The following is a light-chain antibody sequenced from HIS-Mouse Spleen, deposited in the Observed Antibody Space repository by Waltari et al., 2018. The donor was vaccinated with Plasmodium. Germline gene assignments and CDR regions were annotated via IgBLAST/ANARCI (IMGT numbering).Light chain of an antibody. V-gene: IGKV1-6*01. CDR3: LQDYNYPYT. CDR2: AAS. CDR1: QVIRND. J-gene: IGKJ2*01. Sequence: AIQMTQSPSSLSASLGDRVTNTCRASQVIRNDLAWYQQKPGKAPKLLISAASSLQSGVPSRFSGSGSGTDFTLTISSLQPEDFATYYCLQDYNYPYTFGQGTKLEIK.